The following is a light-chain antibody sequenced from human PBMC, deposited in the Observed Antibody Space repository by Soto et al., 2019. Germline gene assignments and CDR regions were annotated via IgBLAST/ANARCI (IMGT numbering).Light chain of an antibody. Sequence: DIVLTQSPATLSLSPGERATLSCRASQSVSSYLAWYQQKPGQAPRLLIYDASNRATGIPARFSGSGSGTDFTHTISSLEPEDFAVYYCQQRSNLPLLMYTFGQGTKLEIK. CDR2: DAS. J-gene: IGKJ2*01. CDR1: QSVSSY. CDR3: QQRSNLPLLMYT. V-gene: IGKV3-11*01.